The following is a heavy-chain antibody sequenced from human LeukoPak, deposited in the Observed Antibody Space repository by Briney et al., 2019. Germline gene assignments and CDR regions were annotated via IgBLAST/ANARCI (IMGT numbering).Heavy chain of an antibody. V-gene: IGHV1-18*01. CDR2: ISAYNGNT. J-gene: IGHJ3*02. CDR3: ARRVRDGYNIDAFDI. Sequence: ASVKVSCKASGYTFTSYGISWVRQAPGQGLEWMGWISAYNGNTNYAQKLQGRVTMTTDTSTSTAYMELRSLRSDDTAVYYCARRVRDGYNIDAFDIWGQGTMVTVSS. CDR1: GYTFTSYG. D-gene: IGHD5-24*01.